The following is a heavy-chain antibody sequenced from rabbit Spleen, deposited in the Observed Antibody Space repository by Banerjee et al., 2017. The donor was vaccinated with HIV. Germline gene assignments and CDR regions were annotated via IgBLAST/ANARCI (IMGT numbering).Heavy chain of an antibody. CDR2: IDPIFGST. D-gene: IGHD8-1*01. CDR3: ARDSGTSFSSYGMDL. J-gene: IGHJ6*01. CDR1: GVSFSVSSY. Sequence: QSLEESGGDLVKPGASLTLTCKASGVSFSVSSYMCWVRQAPGKGLEWIGYIDPIFGSTYYASWVNGRFTVSKTSSTTVTLQMTSLTAADTATYFCARDSGTSFSSYGMDLWGQGTLVTVS. V-gene: IGHV1S40*01.